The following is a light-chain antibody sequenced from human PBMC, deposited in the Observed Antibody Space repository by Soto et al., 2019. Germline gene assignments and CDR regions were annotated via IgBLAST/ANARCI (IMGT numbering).Light chain of an antibody. V-gene: IGLV1-51*01. CDR3: GTWDSSLSAYV. J-gene: IGLJ1*01. Sequence: QSALAQPPSVSAAPRQKVTISSSGSSSNIRNNYVSWYQQLPGTAPKLLIYDNNKRPSGIPDRFSGSKSGTSATLGITGLQTGDEADYYCGTWDSSLSAYVFGTGTKGTVL. CDR2: DNN. CDR1: SSNIRNNY.